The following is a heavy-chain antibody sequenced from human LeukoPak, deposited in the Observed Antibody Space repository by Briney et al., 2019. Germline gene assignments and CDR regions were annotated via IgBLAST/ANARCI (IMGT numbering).Heavy chain of an antibody. CDR3: ARDGAVGRPIDP. Sequence: GGSLRLSCVASGFTFRTYGMHWVRQAPGKGLEWVAVICSDGSKKYYAESVKGRFTISRDDSKNTLYLQMNSLSAEDTAVYYCARDGAVGRPIDPWGQGTLVTVSS. J-gene: IGHJ5*02. CDR2: ICSDGSKK. V-gene: IGHV3-33*01. D-gene: IGHD3-10*01. CDR1: GFTFRTYG.